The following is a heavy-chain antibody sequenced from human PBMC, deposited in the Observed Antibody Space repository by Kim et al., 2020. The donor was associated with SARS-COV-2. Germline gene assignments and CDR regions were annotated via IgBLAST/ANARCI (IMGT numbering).Heavy chain of an antibody. J-gene: IGHJ4*02. CDR1: GFLFSTYW. CDR2: IKGDGSEK. CDR3: SRSGVELLLWFGVLYFDY. V-gene: IGHV3-7*03. Sequence: GGSLRLSCAASGFLFSTYWMTWFRQAPGKGLEWVADIKGDGSEKYYVDSVKGRLTISRDNAKNSLFLQMDSLRADDTAVYYCSRSGVELLLWFGVLYFDYWGQGTLVTVSS. D-gene: IGHD3-10*01.